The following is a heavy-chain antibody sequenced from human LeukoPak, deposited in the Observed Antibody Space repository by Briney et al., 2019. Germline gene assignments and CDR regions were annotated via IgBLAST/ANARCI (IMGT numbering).Heavy chain of an antibody. V-gene: IGHV4-39*01. J-gene: IGHJ4*02. CDR1: AGSMSGSTYY. CDR2: IYYSGST. D-gene: IGHD6-19*01. Sequence: SETLPLTCTVSAGSMSGSTYYWGWIRQPPERGLEWIGSIYYSGSTYYNPSLKSRVTMSVDTSKNQFSLNLSSVTAADTAVYYCARINHMSSTGIPVRGPDYWGQGTLVTVSS. CDR3: ARINHMSSTGIPVRGPDY.